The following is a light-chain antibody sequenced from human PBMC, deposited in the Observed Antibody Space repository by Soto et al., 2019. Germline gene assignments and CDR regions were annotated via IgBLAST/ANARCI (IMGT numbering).Light chain of an antibody. V-gene: IGKV3-11*01. CDR1: QSVSSY. Sequence: EIVFTQSPATPSLSPGERATLSCRARQSVSSYLAWYQQKPGQAPRLLIYDASNRATGIPARFSGSGSGTDFTLTISSLEPEDFAVYYCQQRSNWPPEITFGQGTRLEIK. CDR3: QQRSNWPPEIT. CDR2: DAS. J-gene: IGKJ5*01.